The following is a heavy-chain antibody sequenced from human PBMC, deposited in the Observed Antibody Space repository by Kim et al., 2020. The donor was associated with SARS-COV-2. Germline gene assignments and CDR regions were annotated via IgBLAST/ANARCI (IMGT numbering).Heavy chain of an antibody. CDR1: GFTFSAYG. CDR3: AKAGYREPGEDAFDV. CDR2: IWFDGNNK. J-gene: IGHJ3*01. D-gene: IGHD3-16*01. V-gene: IGHV3-33*06. Sequence: GGSLRLSCAASGFTFSAYGMHWVRQAPGKGLEWVAVIWFDGNNKYYGDSVKCRFTISTDNSRNILYLEMNSLIDEDTAVYYCAKAGYREPGEDAFDVRGQDTTVTV.